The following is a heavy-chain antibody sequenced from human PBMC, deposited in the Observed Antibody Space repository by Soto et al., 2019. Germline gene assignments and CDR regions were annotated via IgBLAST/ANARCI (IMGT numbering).Heavy chain of an antibody. V-gene: IGHV4-31*03. CDR1: GGSISSGGYY. Sequence: SETLSLTCTVSGGSISSGGYYWSWIRQHPGKGLEWIGYIYYSGSTYYNPSLKSRVTISVDTSKNQFSLKLSSVTAADTAVYYCASNLVVVVAATPGGYYGMDVWGQGTTVTVS. CDR3: ASNLVVVVAATPGGYYGMDV. CDR2: IYYSGST. J-gene: IGHJ6*02. D-gene: IGHD2-15*01.